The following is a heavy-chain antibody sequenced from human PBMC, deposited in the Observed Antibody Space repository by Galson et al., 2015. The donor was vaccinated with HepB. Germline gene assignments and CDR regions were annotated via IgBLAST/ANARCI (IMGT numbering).Heavy chain of an antibody. J-gene: IGHJ3*02. V-gene: IGHV3-11*01. CDR2: ISSSGSTI. CDR1: GFTFSDYY. Sequence: SLRLSCAASGFTFSDYYMSWIRQAPGKGLEWVSYISSSGSTIYYADSVKGRFTIPRDNAKNSLYLQMNSLRAEDTAVYYCARQRYFDPGPFDIWGQGTMVTVSS. D-gene: IGHD3-9*01. CDR3: ARQRYFDPGPFDI.